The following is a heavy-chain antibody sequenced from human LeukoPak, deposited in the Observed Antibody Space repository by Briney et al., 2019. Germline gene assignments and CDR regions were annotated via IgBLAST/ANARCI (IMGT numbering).Heavy chain of an antibody. Sequence: PRRSPRLSPAASAFAFSSYGMPRVGQAPGKGLEWLAGIAYSVSAKFYADSVKGRFTISRDDSKNTLFLEMNSLRVEDTAVYYCANPDAGGDSTGRPFDCWGQGTLVTVSS. D-gene: IGHD6-19*01. J-gene: IGHJ4*02. CDR2: IAYSVSAK. CDR1: AFAFSSYG. V-gene: IGHV3-30*18. CDR3: ANPDAGGDSTGRPFDC.